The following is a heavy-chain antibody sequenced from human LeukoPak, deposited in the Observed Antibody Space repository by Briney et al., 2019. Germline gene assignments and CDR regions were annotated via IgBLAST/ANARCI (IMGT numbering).Heavy chain of an antibody. D-gene: IGHD5-18*01. CDR3: ARDYSYGVDY. J-gene: IGHJ4*02. CDR1: GFSFDDYA. Sequence: GGSLRLSCAASGFSFDDYAMNWVRQAPGEGPEWVSSISSSSSNKDYVDSVKGRFTVSRDNAKNSLYLQMNSLRAEDTAVYYCARDYSYGVDYWGQGTLVTVSS. CDR2: ISSSSSNK. V-gene: IGHV3-21*01.